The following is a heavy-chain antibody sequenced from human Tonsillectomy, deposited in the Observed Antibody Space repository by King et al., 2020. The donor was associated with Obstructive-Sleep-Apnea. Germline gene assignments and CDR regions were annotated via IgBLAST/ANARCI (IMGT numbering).Heavy chain of an antibody. J-gene: IGHJ4*02. CDR1: GGSISSGGYY. D-gene: IGHD3-10*01. V-gene: IGHV4-31*03. CDR2: IYYSGST. CDR3: AGTYYYGSGSYQPFDY. Sequence: QLQESGPGLVKPSQTLSLTCTVSGGSISSGGYYWSWIRQHPGQGLEWIGYIYYSGSTYYNPSLKSRVTISVDTSKNQFSLKLSSVTAADTAVYYCAGTYYYGSGSYQPFDYWGQGTLVTVSS.